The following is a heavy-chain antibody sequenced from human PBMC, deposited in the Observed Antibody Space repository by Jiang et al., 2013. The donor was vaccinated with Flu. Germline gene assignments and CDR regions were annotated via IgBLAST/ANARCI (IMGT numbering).Heavy chain of an antibody. D-gene: IGHD2-2*01. J-gene: IGHJ6*02. CDR1: FSFTYYY. CDR2: IDPNSGDT. V-gene: IGHV1-2*02. Sequence: FSFTYYYINWVRQAPGQGLEWMGWIDPNSGDTNYAQKFQGGVTMTWDTSISTAYMELGRVRSDDTAVYYCASWGGYCSTTTCYYGVDVWGQGTMVTVSS. CDR3: ASWGGYCSTTTCYYGVDV.